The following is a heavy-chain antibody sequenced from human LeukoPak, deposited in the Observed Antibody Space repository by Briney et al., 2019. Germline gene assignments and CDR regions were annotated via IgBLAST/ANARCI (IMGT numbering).Heavy chain of an antibody. CDR3: ARSWHTGPHYFDY. CDR2: IIPIFGTA. CDR1: GGTFSSYA. Sequence: GSSVKVSCKASGGTFSSYAIGWVRQATGQGLEWMGRIIPIFGTASYAQKFQGSVTITTDESTSTAYMELSSLRSEDTAVYYCARSWHTGPHYFDYWGQGTLVTVSS. J-gene: IGHJ4*02. D-gene: IGHD6-13*01. V-gene: IGHV1-69*05.